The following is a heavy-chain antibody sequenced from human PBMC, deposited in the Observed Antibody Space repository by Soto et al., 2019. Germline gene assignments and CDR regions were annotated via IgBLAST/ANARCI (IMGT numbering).Heavy chain of an antibody. V-gene: IGHV4-39*01. CDR1: GGSISSSTYY. CDR3: ARVPSTVPYNWFDP. Sequence: QLQLQESGPGLVKPSETLSLTCTVSGGSISSSTYYWGWIRQPPGKGLEWIGSIYYSGNTYYNPSLKSRVTIPVDTSKNQFSLKASSVTAAATAVDHCARVPSTVPYNWFDPWGQGALVTVSS. CDR2: IYYSGNT. D-gene: IGHD4-17*01. J-gene: IGHJ5*02.